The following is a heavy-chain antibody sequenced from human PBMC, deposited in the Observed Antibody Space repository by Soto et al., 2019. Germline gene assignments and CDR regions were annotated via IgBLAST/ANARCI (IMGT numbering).Heavy chain of an antibody. CDR3: TTDTVTTFPGLDPFDY. CDR2: IKSKTDGGTT. Sequence: SLRLSCAASGFTFSNAWMSWVRQAPGKGLEWVGRIKSKTDGGTTDYAAPVKGRFTISRDDSKNTLYLQMNSLKTEDTAVYYCTTDTVTTFPGLDPFDYWGQGTLVTVSS. J-gene: IGHJ4*02. V-gene: IGHV3-15*01. CDR1: GFTFSNAW. D-gene: IGHD4-4*01.